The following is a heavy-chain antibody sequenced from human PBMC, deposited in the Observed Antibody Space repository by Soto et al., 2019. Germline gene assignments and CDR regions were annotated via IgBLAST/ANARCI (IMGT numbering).Heavy chain of an antibody. J-gene: IGHJ4*02. CDR1: GFTFSSYA. CDR3: AREARWAPHPFDY. Sequence: QVQLVESGGGVVQPGRSLRLSCAASGFTFSSYAMHWVRQAPGKGLEWVAVISYDGSNKYYADSVKGRFTISRDNSKNTLYLQMNSLRAEDTAVYYCAREARWAPHPFDYWGQGTLVTVSS. CDR2: ISYDGSNK. D-gene: IGHD4-17*01. V-gene: IGHV3-30-3*01.